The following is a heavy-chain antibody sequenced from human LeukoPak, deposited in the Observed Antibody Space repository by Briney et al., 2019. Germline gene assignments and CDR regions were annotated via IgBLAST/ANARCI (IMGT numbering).Heavy chain of an antibody. Sequence: PSETLSLTCAVSGYSISGGYYWGWIGQPPGRGLEWIGSIYHSRSGSTYYNPSLKSRVTMSVDMSKNQFSLKLTSVTAADTAVYYCASHVFAQGTNAFDIWGQGTMVTVSS. V-gene: IGHV4-38-2*01. CDR2: IYHSRSGST. J-gene: IGHJ3*02. CDR1: GYSISGGYY. CDR3: ASHVFAQGTNAFDI. D-gene: IGHD2-21*01.